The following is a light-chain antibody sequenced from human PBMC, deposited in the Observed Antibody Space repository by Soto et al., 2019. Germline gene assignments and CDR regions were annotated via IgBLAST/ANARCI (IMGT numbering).Light chain of an antibody. J-gene: IGLJ1*01. Sequence: QSALTQPASVSGSPGQSITVSCTGTSSDLGGYNYVSWYLQHPGKAPKLIIHDVSNRPSGVSNRFSGSKSGNSASLTISGLQAEDEADYYCSSYTSSGTYVFGSGTKLTVL. V-gene: IGLV2-14*03. CDR2: DVS. CDR3: SSYTSSGTYV. CDR1: SSDLGGYNY.